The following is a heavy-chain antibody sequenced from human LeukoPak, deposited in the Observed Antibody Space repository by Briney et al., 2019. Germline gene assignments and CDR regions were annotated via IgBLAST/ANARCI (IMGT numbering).Heavy chain of an antibody. CDR1: GGSISSYS. J-gene: IGHJ4*02. CDR2: IYTSGST. CDR3: ARDDDSSGNYFDY. D-gene: IGHD3-22*01. V-gene: IGHV4-4*07. Sequence: SETLSLTCTVSGGSISSYSWSWIRQPAGKGLEWIGRIYTSGSTNYNPSLKSRVTMSVDTSKNQFSLKLSSVTAADTAVYYCARDDDSSGNYFDYWGQGTLVTVSS.